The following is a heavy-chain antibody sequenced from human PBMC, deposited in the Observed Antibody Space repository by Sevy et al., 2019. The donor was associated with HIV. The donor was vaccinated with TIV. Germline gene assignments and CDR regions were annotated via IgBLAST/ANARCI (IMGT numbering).Heavy chain of an antibody. V-gene: IGHV3-48*02. Sequence: GGSLRLSCVASGFTFSSYSMNWVRQAPGKGLEWVSYISSSSSTIYYADSVKGRFTISRDNAKNSLYLQMNSLRDEDTAVYYCAREGGYCSSTSCYTAYYYYYYGMDVWGQGTTVTVSS. J-gene: IGHJ6*02. CDR2: ISSSSSTI. D-gene: IGHD2-2*02. CDR1: GFTFSSYS. CDR3: AREGGYCSSTSCYTAYYYYYYGMDV.